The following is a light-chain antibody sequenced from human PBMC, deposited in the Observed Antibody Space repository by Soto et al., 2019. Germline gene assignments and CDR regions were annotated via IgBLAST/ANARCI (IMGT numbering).Light chain of an antibody. CDR1: SSDVGGYNY. J-gene: IGLJ1*01. CDR3: SSYTISSTQV. Sequence: QSVLTQPASVSGSPGQSITISCTGTSSDVGGYNYVSWYQHHPGKAPKLMIYEVSNRPSGVSNRFSGSKSGNTASLTISGLQAEDEADYYCSSYTISSTQVFGTGTKVTVL. CDR2: EVS. V-gene: IGLV2-14*01.